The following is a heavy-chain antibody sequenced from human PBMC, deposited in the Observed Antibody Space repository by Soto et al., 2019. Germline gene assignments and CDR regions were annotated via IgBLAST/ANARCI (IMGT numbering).Heavy chain of an antibody. CDR2: IHGSGAIT. J-gene: IGHJ2*01. Sequence: EVQVLQSGGGLVQPGGSLRLSCAVSGLTFSRFAMSWVRQAPGKGLEWVATIHGSGAITNYADSVRGRFIISRDNSKDTMYLQLNTLRVEDTAVYYCAKDKGPGSDTNWCFDVWGRGTLVTVSS. V-gene: IGHV3-23*01. CDR1: GLTFSRFA. D-gene: IGHD3-10*01. CDR3: AKDKGPGSDTNWCFDV.